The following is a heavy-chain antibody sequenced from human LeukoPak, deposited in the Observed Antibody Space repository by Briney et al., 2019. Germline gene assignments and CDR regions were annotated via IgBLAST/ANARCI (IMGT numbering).Heavy chain of an antibody. CDR3: ARLRIAAAEDYFDY. CDR2: IYYSGST. V-gene: IGHV4-59*08. CDR1: GGSISSYY. Sequence: SETLSLTCTVSGGSISSYYWSWIRQPPGKGLEWFGYIYYSGSTNYNPSLKSRVTISVDTSKNQFSLKLSSVTAADTAVYYCARLRIAAAEDYFDYWGQGTLVTVSS. D-gene: IGHD6-13*01. J-gene: IGHJ4*02.